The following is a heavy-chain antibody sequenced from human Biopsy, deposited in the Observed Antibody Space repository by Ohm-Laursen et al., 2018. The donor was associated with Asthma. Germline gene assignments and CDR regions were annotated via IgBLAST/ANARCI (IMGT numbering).Heavy chain of an antibody. CDR2: ISYDGSTK. V-gene: IGHV3-30*03. J-gene: IGHJ6*02. CDR3: ARDAVWFREVGGMDV. D-gene: IGHD3-10*01. CDR1: GFSFSSYG. Sequence: SLRLSCAASGFSFSSYGMHWVRQTPGKGLEWVAVISYDGSTKYSADSVKGRFIVSRDISKNILSLQMNSLRPKDTAVYYCARDAVWFREVGGMDVWGQGTTVTVSS.